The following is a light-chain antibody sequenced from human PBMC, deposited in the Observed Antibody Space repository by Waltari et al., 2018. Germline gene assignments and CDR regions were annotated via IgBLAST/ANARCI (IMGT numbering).Light chain of an antibody. CDR3: QQRSNWPLLT. CDR2: DAS. Sequence: EIVLPQSPATLSLSPGERSTPPCWASQSITNYLTWYQPDRGQAPRLLISDASNRATGIPARFSGSGSGTDFTLTISGLEPEDFAVYYCQQRSNWPLLTFGGGTKVEIK. CDR1: QSITNY. J-gene: IGKJ4*01. V-gene: IGKV3-11*01.